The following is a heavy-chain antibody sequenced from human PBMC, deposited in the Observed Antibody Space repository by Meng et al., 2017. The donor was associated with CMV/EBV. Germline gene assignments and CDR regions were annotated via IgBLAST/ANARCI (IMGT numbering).Heavy chain of an antibody. V-gene: IGHV3-48*03. CDR2: ISSSGSTI. J-gene: IGHJ4*02. CDR1: GFTFSSYE. CDR3: ASTNLAAAGMDDDY. D-gene: IGHD6-13*01. Sequence: GGSLRLSCAASGFTFSSYEMNWVRQAPGKGLEWVSYISSSGSTIYYADSVKGRFTISRDNAKNSLYLQMNSLRAEDTAVYYCASTNLAAAGMDDDYWGQGTLVTVSS.